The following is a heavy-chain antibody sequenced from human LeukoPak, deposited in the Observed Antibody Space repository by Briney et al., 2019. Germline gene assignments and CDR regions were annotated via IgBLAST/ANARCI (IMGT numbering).Heavy chain of an antibody. CDR1: GGAFSGYY. D-gene: IGHD3-22*01. J-gene: IGHJ4*02. CDR3: ARVTDSSGYYYGPNEY. CDR2: INHSGST. V-gene: IGHV4-34*01. Sequence: SETLSLTCAGYGGAFSGYYWSWIRQPPGKGLDFLGEINHSGSTNYNPSLKTRVTISVDTSKNQFSLKLSSVTAADTAVYYCARVTDSSGYYYGPNEYWGQGTLVTVSS.